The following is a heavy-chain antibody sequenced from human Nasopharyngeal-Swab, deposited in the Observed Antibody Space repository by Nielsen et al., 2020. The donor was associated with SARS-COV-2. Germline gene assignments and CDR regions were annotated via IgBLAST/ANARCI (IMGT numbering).Heavy chain of an antibody. V-gene: IGHV3-23*01. CDR2: ISGSGGST. J-gene: IGHJ4*02. CDR1: GFTFSNYA. CDR3: AKRQVAGTLSRFEH. D-gene: IGHD6-19*01. Sequence: GGSLRLSCAASGFTFSNYAMSWVRQAPGKGPEWVSGISGSGGSTNYADSVQGRFTISRDNSMNTLYLQMNSLRAEDTAIYYCAKRQVAGTLSRFEHWGQGALVTVSS.